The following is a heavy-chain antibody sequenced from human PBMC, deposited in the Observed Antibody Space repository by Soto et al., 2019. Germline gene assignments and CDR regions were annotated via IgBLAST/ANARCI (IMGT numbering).Heavy chain of an antibody. CDR2: ISWDGGST. V-gene: IGHV3-43*01. CDR3: ARAQGIAARVAYYYYGMDV. J-gene: IGHJ6*02. Sequence: PGGSLRLSCAASGFTFDDYTMHWVRQAPGKGLEWVSLISWDGGSTYYADSVKGRFTISRDNSKNTLYLQMNSLRAEDTAVYYCARAQGIAARVAYYYYGMDVWGQGTTVTVSS. D-gene: IGHD6-6*01. CDR1: GFTFDDYT.